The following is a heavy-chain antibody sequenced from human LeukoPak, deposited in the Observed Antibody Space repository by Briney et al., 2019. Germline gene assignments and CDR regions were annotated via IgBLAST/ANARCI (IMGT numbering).Heavy chain of an antibody. Sequence: GGSLRLSCAASGFTISSYSMNWVRQAPGKGLEWVSSISSSSSYIYYADSVKGRFTISRDNAKNSLYLQMNSLRAEDTAVYYCARDAITMVRGVIGWFDPWGQGTLVTVSS. J-gene: IGHJ5*02. D-gene: IGHD3-10*01. V-gene: IGHV3-21*01. CDR1: GFTISSYS. CDR2: ISSSSSYI. CDR3: ARDAITMVRGVIGWFDP.